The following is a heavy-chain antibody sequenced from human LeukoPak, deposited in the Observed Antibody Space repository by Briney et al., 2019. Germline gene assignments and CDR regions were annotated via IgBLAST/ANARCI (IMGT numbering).Heavy chain of an antibody. CDR1: GFTFSSYE. CDR2: ISSSGSTI. V-gene: IGHV3-48*03. Sequence: GGSLRLSCAASGFTFSSYEMNWVRQAPGKGLEWVSYISSSGSTIYYADSVKGRFTISRDNAKNSLYLQMNSLRAEDTAVYYCAREGTGRYYYYYYMDVWGKGTTVTISS. CDR3: AREGTGRYYYYYYMDV. D-gene: IGHD1-1*01. J-gene: IGHJ6*03.